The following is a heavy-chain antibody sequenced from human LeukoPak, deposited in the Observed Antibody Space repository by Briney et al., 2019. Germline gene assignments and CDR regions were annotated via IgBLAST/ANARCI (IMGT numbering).Heavy chain of an antibody. CDR1: GYSFTSYW. Sequence: GESLKISCKGSGYSFTSYWIGWVRRMPGKGLEWMGIIYPGDSDTRYSPSFQGQVTISADKSISTAYLQWSSLKASDTAMYYCARAKPLSSWYTLPFNYWGQGTLVTVSS. V-gene: IGHV5-51*01. D-gene: IGHD6-13*01. CDR2: IYPGDSDT. J-gene: IGHJ4*02. CDR3: ARAKPLSSWYTLPFNY.